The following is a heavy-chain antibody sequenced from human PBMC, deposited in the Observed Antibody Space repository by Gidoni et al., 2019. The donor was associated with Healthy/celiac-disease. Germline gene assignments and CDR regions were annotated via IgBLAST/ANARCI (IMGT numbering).Heavy chain of an antibody. J-gene: IGHJ4*02. V-gene: IGHV3-49*05. CDR1: GFTFGVYE. CDR2: IRSKAFVGTT. D-gene: IGHD3-22*01. Sequence: EVQLVVSGGGLVKPGRSLRPSCSASGFTFGVYEMTWFRQAPGKGLEWVGFIRSKAFVGTTEDAASLKDRFTISRDDAKSIAYLQMNSLKTEDTAVYYCAYESSGYYPPGFDYWGQGTLVTVSS. CDR3: AYESSGYYPPGFDY.